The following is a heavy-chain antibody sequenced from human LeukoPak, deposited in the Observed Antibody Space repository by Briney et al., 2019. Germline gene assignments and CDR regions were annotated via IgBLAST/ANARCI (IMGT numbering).Heavy chain of an antibody. Sequence: GASVKVSCKASGYTFTSYDINWVRQATGQGLEWMGWMNPNSGNTGYAQKFQGRVTMTRNTSISTAYMELSSLRSEDTAVYYCARGMKRRNWFDPWGQGTLVTVSS. V-gene: IGHV1-8*01. CDR2: MNPNSGNT. J-gene: IGHJ5*02. CDR1: GYTFTSYD. CDR3: ARGMKRRNWFDP.